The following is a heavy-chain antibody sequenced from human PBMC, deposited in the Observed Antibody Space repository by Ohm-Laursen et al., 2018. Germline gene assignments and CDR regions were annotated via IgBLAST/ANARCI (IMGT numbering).Heavy chain of an antibody. CDR3: ARSNGMDV. CDR1: GLTFSIYS. V-gene: IGHV3-23*01. J-gene: IGHJ6*02. Sequence: SLRLSCTASGLTFSIYSMSWVRQAPGKGLEWVSGISGSGERTYYADPVKGRFTISRDNSKNTLYLQMNSLRAEDTAVYYCARSNGMDVWGQGTTVTVSS. CDR2: ISGSGERT.